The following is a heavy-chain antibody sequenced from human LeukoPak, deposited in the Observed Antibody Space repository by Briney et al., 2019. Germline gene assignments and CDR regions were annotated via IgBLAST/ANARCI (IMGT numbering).Heavy chain of an antibody. V-gene: IGHV1-2*06. Sequence: ASVKVSCKASGYTFTGYYMHWVRQAPGQGLEWMGRINPNSGGTYYAQKFQGRVTMTRDTSISTAYMELSRLRSDDTAVYYCARESYGLSLNYWGQGTLVTVSS. J-gene: IGHJ4*02. CDR2: INPNSGGT. D-gene: IGHD5-18*01. CDR3: ARESYGLSLNY. CDR1: GYTFTGYY.